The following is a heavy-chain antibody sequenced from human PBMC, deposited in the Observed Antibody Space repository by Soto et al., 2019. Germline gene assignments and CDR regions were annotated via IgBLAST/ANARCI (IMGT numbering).Heavy chain of an antibody. D-gene: IGHD2-8*02. Sequence: EVQLAESGGGLVQPGGSLRLSCAASGFTLSTYAMNWVRQAPGKGLEWVAYISGSSTNIQYAGSVKGRFTISRDNAKNSLYLQMNSLRDDDTAVYFCARDCSLGNRWCRWFDPWGQGTLVTVSS. J-gene: IGHJ5*02. CDR3: ARDCSLGNRWCRWFDP. CDR2: ISGSSTNI. CDR1: GFTLSTYA. V-gene: IGHV3-48*02.